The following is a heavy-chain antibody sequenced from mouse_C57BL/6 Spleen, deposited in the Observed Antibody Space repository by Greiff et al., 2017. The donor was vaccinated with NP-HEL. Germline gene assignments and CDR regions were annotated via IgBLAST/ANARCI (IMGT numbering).Heavy chain of an antibody. CDR3: ARRDYYGSYYYAMDY. CDR1: GFSLTSYG. CDR2: IWSGGST. J-gene: IGHJ4*01. Sequence: VQLVESGPGLVQPSQSLSITCTVSGFSLTSYGVHWVRQSPGKGLEWLGVIWSGGSTDYNAAFISRLSISKDNSKSQVFFKMNSLQADDTAIYYCARRDYYGSYYYAMDYWGQGTSVTVSS. V-gene: IGHV2-2*01. D-gene: IGHD1-1*01.